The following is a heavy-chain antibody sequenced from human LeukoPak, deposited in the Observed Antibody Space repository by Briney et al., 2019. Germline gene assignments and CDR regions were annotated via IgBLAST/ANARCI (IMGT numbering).Heavy chain of an antibody. CDR1: GGSFSGYY. CDR2: INHSGST. D-gene: IGHD6-19*01. J-gene: IGHJ4*02. CDR3: ARGHWQWLAVGPFDY. V-gene: IGHV4-34*01. Sequence: SETPSLTCAVYGGSFSGYYWSWIRQPPGKGLEWIGEINHSGSTNYNPSLKSRVTISLDTSKNQFSLKLSSVTAADTAVYYCARGHWQWLAVGPFDYWGQGTLVTVSS.